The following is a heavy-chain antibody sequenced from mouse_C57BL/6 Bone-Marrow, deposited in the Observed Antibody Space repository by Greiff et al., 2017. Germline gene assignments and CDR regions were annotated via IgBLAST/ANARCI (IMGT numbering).Heavy chain of an antibody. D-gene: IGHD5-5*01. CDR3: ARNYPYAMAY. Sequence: QVQLQQSGPGLVQPSQSLSITCTVSGFSLPSYGVHWVRQSPGKGLEWLGVIWSGGSTDYNAAFISRLSLSKDNSKSQVFFEMNSPQADYTAIYYCARNYPYAMAYWGQATSVTSSS. V-gene: IGHV2-2*01. CDR1: GFSLPSYG. CDR2: IWSGGST. J-gene: IGHJ4*01.